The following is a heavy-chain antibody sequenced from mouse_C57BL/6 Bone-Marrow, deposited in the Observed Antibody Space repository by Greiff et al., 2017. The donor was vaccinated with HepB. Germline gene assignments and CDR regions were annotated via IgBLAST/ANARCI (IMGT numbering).Heavy chain of an antibody. V-gene: IGHV14-4*01. CDR2: IDPENGDT. CDR3: TRGWFYY. J-gene: IGHJ2*01. Sequence: VQLKESGAELVRPGASVKLSCTASGFNIKDDYMHWVKQRPEQGLEWIGWIDPENGDTEYASKFQGKATITADTSSNTAYLQLSSLTSEDTAVYYCTRGWFYYWGQGTTLTVSS. D-gene: IGHD3-3*01. CDR1: GFNIKDDY.